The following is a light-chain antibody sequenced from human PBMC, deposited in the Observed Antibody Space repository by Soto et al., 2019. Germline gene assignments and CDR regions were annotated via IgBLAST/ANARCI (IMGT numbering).Light chain of an antibody. CDR2: GNS. J-gene: IGLJ3*02. CDR3: QSYDSSLSGWV. Sequence: SVLTQPPSVSGAPGQRVTISCTGSGSNIGAGYDVHWYQQLPGTAPKLLIYGNSNRPSGVPDRFSGSKSGTSASLAITGLRAEDEADYYCQSYDSSLSGWVFGGGTKVTVL. CDR1: GSNIGAGYD. V-gene: IGLV1-40*01.